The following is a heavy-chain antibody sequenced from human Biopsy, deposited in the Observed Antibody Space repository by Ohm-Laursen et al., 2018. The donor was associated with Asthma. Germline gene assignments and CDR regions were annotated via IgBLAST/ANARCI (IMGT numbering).Heavy chain of an antibody. Sequence: SQTLSLTCTVSGASIKTDDHYWSWLRQPPGKGLEWFGFIHYSGSTSYNPSLKGGVTISVDTSKNQFSLKLSSVTAAETAVYYCARASVAASSNWFDPWGQGTLVTVSS. CDR3: ARASVAASSNWFDP. CDR2: IHYSGST. V-gene: IGHV4-30-4*01. D-gene: IGHD6-19*01. CDR1: GASIKTDDHY. J-gene: IGHJ5*02.